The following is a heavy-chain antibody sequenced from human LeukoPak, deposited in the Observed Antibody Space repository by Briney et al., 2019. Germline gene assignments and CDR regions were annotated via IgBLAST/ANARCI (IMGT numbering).Heavy chain of an antibody. V-gene: IGHV3-48*04. D-gene: IGHD2-2*01. CDR3: ARDYCSSTSCWFDY. J-gene: IGHJ4*02. CDR1: GFTFSSYS. Sequence: GGSLRLSCAASGFTFSSYSVNWVRQAPGKGLEWVSYISSSSSTIYYADSVKGRFTISRDNAKNSLYLQMNSLRAEDTAVYYCARDYCSSTSCWFDYWGQGTLVTVSS. CDR2: ISSSSSTI.